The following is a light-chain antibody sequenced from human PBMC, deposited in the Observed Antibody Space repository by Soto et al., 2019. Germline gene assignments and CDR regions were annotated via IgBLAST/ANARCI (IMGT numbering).Light chain of an antibody. CDR2: DVS. J-gene: IGLJ1*01. V-gene: IGLV2-14*01. CDR3: SSYTRSSTLLYV. CDR1: SSDVGGYNY. Sequence: QSAPTQPASVSGSPGQSITISCTGTSSDVGGYNYVSWYQQHPGKAPKLMIYDVSNRPSGVSNRFSGSKSGNTASLTISGIQAEDESDYHPSSYTRSSTLLYVFGTGTKLTAL.